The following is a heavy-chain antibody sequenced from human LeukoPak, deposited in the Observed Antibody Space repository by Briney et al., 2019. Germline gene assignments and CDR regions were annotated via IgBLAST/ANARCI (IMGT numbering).Heavy chain of an antibody. CDR3: ARPSGPPYGYYYYYMDV. Sequence: PGGSLRLSCAASGFTFDDYGMSWVRQAPGKGLEWVSGINWNGGSTGYADSVKGRFTISRGNAKNSLYLQMNSLRAEDTALYYCARPSGPPYGYYYYYMDVWGKGTTVTVSS. D-gene: IGHD2-15*01. CDR2: INWNGGST. J-gene: IGHJ6*03. V-gene: IGHV3-20*04. CDR1: GFTFDDYG.